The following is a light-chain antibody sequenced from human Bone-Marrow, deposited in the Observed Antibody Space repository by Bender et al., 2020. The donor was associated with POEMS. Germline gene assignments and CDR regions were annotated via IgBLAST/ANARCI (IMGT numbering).Light chain of an antibody. CDR1: RSNVATNY. CDR3: ASWDDSLVGLV. V-gene: IGLV1-47*02. J-gene: IGLJ2*01. CDR2: SNV. Sequence: QSVLTQPPSASGTPGQGVTITCSGSRSNVATNYVYWYQHVPGAAPKLLIYSNVERPSGVPDRFFASKSGTSASLAISGLRSEDEADYYCASWDDSLVGLVFGGGTKVTVL.